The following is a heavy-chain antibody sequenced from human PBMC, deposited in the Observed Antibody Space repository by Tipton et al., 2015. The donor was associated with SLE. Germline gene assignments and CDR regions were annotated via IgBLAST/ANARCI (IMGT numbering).Heavy chain of an antibody. Sequence: GSLRLSCAASGFTFSGYYMSWIRQAPGMGLEWISYISASGGTTHSADSVKGRFTISRDNADNSLYLQMNSLRDEDTAVYYCAREGVTGYGLDVWGQGTTVTVSS. CDR1: GFTFSGYY. V-gene: IGHV3-11*01. CDR3: AREGVTGYGLDV. J-gene: IGHJ6*02. D-gene: IGHD4-23*01. CDR2: ISASGGTT.